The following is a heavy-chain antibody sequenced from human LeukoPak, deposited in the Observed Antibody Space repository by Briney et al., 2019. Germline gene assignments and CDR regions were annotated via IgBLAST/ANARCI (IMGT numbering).Heavy chain of an antibody. CDR1: GFTFSSYG. CDR2: ISYDGSNK. V-gene: IGHV3-30*18. D-gene: IGHD2-2*03. J-gene: IGHJ4*02. Sequence: GGSLRLSCAASGFTFSSYGMHWVRQAPGKGLVWVAVISYDGSNKYYADSVKGRFTISRDNSKNTLYLQMNSLRAEDTAVYYCAKDGSFDYWGQGTLVTVSS. CDR3: AKDGSFDY.